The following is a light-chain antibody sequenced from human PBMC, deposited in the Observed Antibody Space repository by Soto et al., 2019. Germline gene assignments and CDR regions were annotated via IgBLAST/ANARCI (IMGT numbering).Light chain of an antibody. V-gene: IGLV2-14*02. J-gene: IGLJ1*01. Sequence: QSVLTQPASVSGSPGQSITISCTGTSSDVGTYNLVSWYQQYPGKAPKLILYEVNKRPSGVSNRFSGSKSGNSASLTISGLQSEDEADYFCTSYTGSNTLEVFGPGTKVTVL. CDR1: SSDVGTYNL. CDR3: TSYTGSNTLEV. CDR2: EVN.